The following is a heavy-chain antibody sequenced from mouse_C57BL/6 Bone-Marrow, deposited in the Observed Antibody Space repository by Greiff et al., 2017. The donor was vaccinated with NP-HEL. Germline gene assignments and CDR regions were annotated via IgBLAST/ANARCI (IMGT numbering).Heavy chain of an antibody. CDR1: GYTFTDHT. Sequence: VQLQESDAELVKPGASVKISCKVSGYTFTDHTIHWMKQRPEQGLEWIGYIYPRDGSTKYNEKFKGEATLTADKSSSTAYMQLNSLTSEDSAVYFCERRESHYYDYSYYFDYWGQGTTLTVSS. D-gene: IGHD2-4*01. J-gene: IGHJ2*01. CDR2: IYPRDGST. V-gene: IGHV1-78*01. CDR3: ERRESHYYDYSYYFDY.